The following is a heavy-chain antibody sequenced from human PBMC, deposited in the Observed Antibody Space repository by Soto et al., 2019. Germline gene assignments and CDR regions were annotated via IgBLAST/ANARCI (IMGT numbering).Heavy chain of an antibody. CDR2: TYHTGST. J-gene: IGHJ6*03. Sequence: QVQLQESGPGLVTPSGTLSLTCTVSGGSIITSNWWSWVRQPPGKGLEWIGETYHTGSTTYNPSLMGRVILSVDKSKNEFALVLTSVPAADAAVYYCARGPKVTLGYYLDVWGNGTSVTVSS. D-gene: IGHD2-21*02. CDR3: ARGPKVTLGYYLDV. CDR1: GGSIITSNW. V-gene: IGHV4-4*02.